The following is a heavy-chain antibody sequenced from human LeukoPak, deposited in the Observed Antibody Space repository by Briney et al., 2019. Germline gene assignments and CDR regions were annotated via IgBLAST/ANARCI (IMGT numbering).Heavy chain of an antibody. J-gene: IGHJ6*02. V-gene: IGHV3-33*05. Sequence: GGSLRLSCAASGFTFSSYGMHWVRQAPGKGLEWVAVISYDGSNKYYADSVKGRFTISRDNSKNTLYLQMNSLRAEDTAVYYCARDCHDYGDYGGEVGCLHYGMDVWGQGTTVTVSS. CDR3: ARDCHDYGDYGGEVGCLHYGMDV. D-gene: IGHD4-17*01. CDR2: ISYDGSNK. CDR1: GFTFSSYG.